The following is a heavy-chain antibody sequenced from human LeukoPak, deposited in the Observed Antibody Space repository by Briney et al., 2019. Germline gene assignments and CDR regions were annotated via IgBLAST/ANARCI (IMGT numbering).Heavy chain of an antibody. Sequence: GRSLRLSCAASGFTFSSYGMHWVRQAPGKGLEWVAVISYDGSNKYYADSVKGRFTISRDNSKNTLYLQMNSLRAEDTAVYYCAKVGGGLERRYYFDYWGQGTLVTVSS. CDR3: AKVGGGLERRYYFDY. CDR1: GFTFSSYG. CDR2: ISYDGSNK. D-gene: IGHD1-1*01. J-gene: IGHJ4*02. V-gene: IGHV3-30*18.